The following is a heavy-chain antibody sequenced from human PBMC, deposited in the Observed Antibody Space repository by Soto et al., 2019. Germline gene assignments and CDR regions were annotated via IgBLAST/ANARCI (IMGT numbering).Heavy chain of an antibody. V-gene: IGHV1-69*01. CDR2: IIPIFGTA. CDR1: GGTFSSYA. Sequence: QVQLMQSGAEVKKPGSSVKVSCKASGGTFSSYAISWVRQAPGQGLEWMGGIIPIFGTANYAQKFQGRVTITAYESTSTAYMELSSLISEVTAVYYCARDQAYGDYGLSHDDWGQGTLVTVSS. J-gene: IGHJ4*02. D-gene: IGHD4-17*01. CDR3: ARDQAYGDYGLSHDD.